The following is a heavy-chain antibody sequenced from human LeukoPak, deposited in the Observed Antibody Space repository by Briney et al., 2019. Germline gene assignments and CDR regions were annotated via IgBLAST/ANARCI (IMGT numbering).Heavy chain of an antibody. J-gene: IGHJ6*03. CDR3: ARVIGDILLPATNYMDV. D-gene: IGHD3-9*01. V-gene: IGHV3-21*01. CDR2: ISSSSSYI. CDR1: GFTFSSYS. Sequence: KPGGSLRLSCAASGFTFSSYSMNWVRQAPGKGLEWVSSISSSSSYIYYADSVKGRFTISRDNSKNTLYLQMNSLRAEDTAVYYCARVIGDILLPATNYMDVWGKGTTVTVSS.